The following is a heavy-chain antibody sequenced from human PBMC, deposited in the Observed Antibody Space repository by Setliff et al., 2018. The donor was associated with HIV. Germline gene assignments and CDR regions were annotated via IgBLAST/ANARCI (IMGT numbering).Heavy chain of an antibody. V-gene: IGHV3-30*02. Sequence: GGSLRLSCAVSGFTFISYGMYWVRQAPGKGLEWVAFIRYDGSYRYYVDSVKGRFTISRDNSKNTMFLQMNSLRVEDTARYYCAKMHTSMEHEHFDIWGQGTMVTVSS. D-gene: IGHD5-18*01. CDR1: GFTFISYG. CDR2: IRYDGSYR. J-gene: IGHJ3*02. CDR3: AKMHTSMEHEHFDI.